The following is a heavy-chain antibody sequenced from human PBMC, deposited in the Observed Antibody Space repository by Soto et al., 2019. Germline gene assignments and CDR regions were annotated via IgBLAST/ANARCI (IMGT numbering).Heavy chain of an antibody. CDR3: ARDFYGGYTYGPGDY. Sequence: EVLLVESGGGLVQPGGSLRLSCAASGFMFSAYWMSWVRQAPGKGLEWVANIHGDGGKIYYVDSVKGRFTISRDNAKRSLYLQMNSLRAEDTAVYYCARDFYGGYTYGPGDYWGQGALVAVSS. CDR1: GFMFSAYW. J-gene: IGHJ4*02. D-gene: IGHD5-18*01. V-gene: IGHV3-7*01. CDR2: IHGDGGKI.